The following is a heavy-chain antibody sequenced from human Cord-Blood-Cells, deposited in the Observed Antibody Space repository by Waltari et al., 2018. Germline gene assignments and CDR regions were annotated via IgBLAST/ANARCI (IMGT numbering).Heavy chain of an antibody. V-gene: IGHV3-7*01. Sequence: EVQLVESGGGLVQPGGSLRLSCAASGFTFSSYWMSWVSQAPGKGLEGVAKINKDGSEKYYVDYVKGRVTISRDNAKNSLYLQMNSLRDEDTAVYYCARDYSQLGDAFDIWGQGTMVTVSS. CDR3: ARDYSQLGDAFDI. CDR1: GFTFSSYW. CDR2: INKDGSEK. J-gene: IGHJ3*02. D-gene: IGHD6-13*01.